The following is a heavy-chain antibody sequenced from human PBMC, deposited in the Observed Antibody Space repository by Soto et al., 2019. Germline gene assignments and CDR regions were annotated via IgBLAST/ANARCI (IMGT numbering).Heavy chain of an antibody. D-gene: IGHD1-1*01. CDR2: ISGYDGNT. V-gene: IGHV1-18*01. CDR3: ARHNSQWPNWFDP. J-gene: IGHJ5*02. CDR1: GYTFTSYG. Sequence: QVQLVQSGAEVKKPGASVKVSCKASGYTFTSYGISWVRQAPGQGLEWVGWISGYDGNTDYGHKFRGIVTMTTDTSTNTAYMDLRSLRSDDTAVYYCARHNSQWPNWFDPWGQGTPVTVSS.